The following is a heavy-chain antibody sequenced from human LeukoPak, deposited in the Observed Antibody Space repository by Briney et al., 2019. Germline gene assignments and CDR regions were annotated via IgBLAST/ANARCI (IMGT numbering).Heavy chain of an antibody. J-gene: IGHJ4*02. CDR3: ASLYSSGRFDY. CDR1: GFTFSSYG. V-gene: IGHV3-30*03. Sequence: GRSLRLSCAASGFTFSSYGMHWLRQAPGKGLEWVAVISYDGSNKYYADSVKGRFTISRDNSKNTLYLQMNSLRAEDTAVYYCASLYSSGRFDYWGQGTLVTVSS. CDR2: ISYDGSNK. D-gene: IGHD6-19*01.